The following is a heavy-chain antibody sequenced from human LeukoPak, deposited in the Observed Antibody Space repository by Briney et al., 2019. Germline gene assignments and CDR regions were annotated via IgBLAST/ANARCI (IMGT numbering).Heavy chain of an antibody. Sequence: GGSLRLSCAASGFTFSNAWMSWVRQAPGKGLEWVGRIKSKTDGGTTDYAAPVKGRFTISRDDSKNTLYLQMNSLKTEGTAVYYCTTDLGTTAYFDYWGQGTLVTVSS. CDR1: GFTFSNAW. V-gene: IGHV3-15*01. J-gene: IGHJ4*02. CDR3: TTDLGTTAYFDY. CDR2: IKSKTDGGTT. D-gene: IGHD4-17*01.